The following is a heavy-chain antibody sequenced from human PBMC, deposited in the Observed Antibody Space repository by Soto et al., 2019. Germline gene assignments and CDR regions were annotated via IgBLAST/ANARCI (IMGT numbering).Heavy chain of an antibody. Sequence: GGSLRLSCAASGFTFSSYDMHWVRQATGKGLEWVSAIGTAGDTYYPGSVKGRFTISRENAKNSLYLQMNSLRAEDTAVYYCARGSYSSSSHSSWHPDAFDIWGQGTMVTVSS. CDR2: IGTAGDT. CDR1: GFTFSSYD. J-gene: IGHJ3*02. CDR3: ARGSYSSSSHSSWHPDAFDI. V-gene: IGHV3-13*01. D-gene: IGHD6-6*01.